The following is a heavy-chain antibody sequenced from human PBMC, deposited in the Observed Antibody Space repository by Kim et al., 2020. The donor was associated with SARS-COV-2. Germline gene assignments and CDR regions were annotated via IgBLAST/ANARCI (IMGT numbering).Heavy chain of an antibody. J-gene: IGHJ4*02. CDR2: ITNSGGYT. CDR3: AREVAYGTFHY. CDR1: GFTFSDYY. V-gene: IGHV3-11*05. Sequence: GGSLRLSCTVSGFTFSDYYMSWIRQAPGKGLEWVSYITNSGGYTVYADSVRGRFTISRDNAKSSLYLQLNSLRAEDTAIYYCAREVAYGTFHYWGQGTLV. D-gene: IGHD2-15*01.